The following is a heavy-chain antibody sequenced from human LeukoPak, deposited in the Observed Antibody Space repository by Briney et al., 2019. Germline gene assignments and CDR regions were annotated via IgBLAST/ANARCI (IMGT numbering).Heavy chain of an antibody. D-gene: IGHD6-19*01. V-gene: IGHV3-30*04. CDR2: ISYDGSTR. CDR3: ARATYSSGWYYFDY. Sequence: PGRSLRLSCAASGFTFSSYAMHWVRQAPGKGLEWVALISYDGSTRDYVDSEKGRFTTSRDNSINTLYLQVDSLRPEDTAVYYCARATYSSGWYYFDYWGQGTLVTVSS. J-gene: IGHJ4*02. CDR1: GFTFSSYA.